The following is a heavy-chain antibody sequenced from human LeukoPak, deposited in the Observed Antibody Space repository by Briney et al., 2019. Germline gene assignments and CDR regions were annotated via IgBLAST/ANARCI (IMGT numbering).Heavy chain of an antibody. CDR2: IYHSGST. V-gene: IGHV4-38-2*02. D-gene: IGHD3-10*01. CDR1: GYSISSGYY. J-gene: IGHJ4*02. CDR3: AREGLGMVRGVIAY. Sequence: SETLSLTCTVSGYSISSGYYWGWIRQPPGKGLEWIGSIYHSGSTYYNPSLKSRVTISVDTSKNQFSLKLSSVTAADTAVYYCAREGLGMVRGVIAYWGQGTLVTVSS.